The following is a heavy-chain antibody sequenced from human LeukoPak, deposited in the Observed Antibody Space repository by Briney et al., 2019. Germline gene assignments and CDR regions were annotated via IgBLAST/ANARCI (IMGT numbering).Heavy chain of an antibody. Sequence: GGPLRLSCAASGFTFSSYGMHWVRQAPGKGLEWVAVISYDGSNKYYADSVKGRFTISRDNSKNTLYLQMNSLRAEDTAVYYCAKGYSNYWSYYYYYGMDVWGQGTTVTVSS. CDR1: GFTFSSYG. J-gene: IGHJ6*02. CDR2: ISYDGSNK. V-gene: IGHV3-30*18. CDR3: AKGYSNYWSYYYYYGMDV. D-gene: IGHD4-11*01.